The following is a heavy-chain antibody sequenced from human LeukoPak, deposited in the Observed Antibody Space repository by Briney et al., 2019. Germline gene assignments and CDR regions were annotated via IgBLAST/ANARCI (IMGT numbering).Heavy chain of an antibody. J-gene: IGHJ6*02. CDR1: GGSISSYY. V-gene: IGHV4-4*07. D-gene: IGHD6-13*01. CDR3: ARDPFAYSSSWNQYYYYGMDV. CDR2: IYTSGST. Sequence: KASETLSLTCTVSGGSISSYYWSWIRQPAGKGLEWIGRIYTSGSTNYNPSLKSRVTMSVDTSKNQFSLKLSSVTAADTAVYYCARDPFAYSSSWNQYYYYGMDVWGQGTTVTVSS.